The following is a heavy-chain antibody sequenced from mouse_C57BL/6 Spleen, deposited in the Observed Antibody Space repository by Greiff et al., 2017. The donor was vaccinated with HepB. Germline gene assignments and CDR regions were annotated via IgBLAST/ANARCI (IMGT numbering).Heavy chain of an antibody. CDR1: GYTFTDYE. CDR3: TRDDYVFDY. Sequence: QVQLQQSGAELVRPGASVTLSCKASGYTFTDYEMHWVKQTPVHGLEWIGAIDPETGGTAYNQKFKGKAILTADKSSSTAYMELRSLTSEDSAVYDCTRDDYVFDYWGQGTTLTVSS. J-gene: IGHJ2*01. V-gene: IGHV1-15*01. D-gene: IGHD2-4*01. CDR2: IDPETGGT.